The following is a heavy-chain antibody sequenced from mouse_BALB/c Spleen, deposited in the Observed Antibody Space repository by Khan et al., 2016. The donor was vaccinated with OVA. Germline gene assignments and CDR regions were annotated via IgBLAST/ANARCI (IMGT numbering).Heavy chain of an antibody. CDR3: TREGNYAHWYFDV. CDR1: GFSFTTYT. J-gene: IGHJ1*01. Sequence: EVELVESGGGLVRPGGSLKLSCAASGFSFTTYTMSWVRQTPERRLEWVATINSGSTYTYYPDSVKGRFTISRDNAKNTLYLQMSSLTSEDTAMYYGTREGNYAHWYFDVWGAGTTVTVSS. CDR2: INSGSTYT. V-gene: IGHV5-6-4*01. D-gene: IGHD2-1*01.